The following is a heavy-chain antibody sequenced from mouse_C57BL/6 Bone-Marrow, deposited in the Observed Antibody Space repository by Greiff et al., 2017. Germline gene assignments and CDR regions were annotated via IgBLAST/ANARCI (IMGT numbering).Heavy chain of an antibody. V-gene: IGHV14-4*01. J-gene: IGHJ1*03. D-gene: IGHD2-3*01. Sequence: EVQLQESGAELVRPGASVKLSCTASGFNIKDDYMHWVKQRPEQGLEWIGWIDPENGDTEYASKFQGKATITADTSSNTAYLQLSSLTSEDTAVYYCTTGGYYGYWYFDVWGTGTTVTVSS. CDR1: GFNIKDDY. CDR3: TTGGYYGYWYFDV. CDR2: IDPENGDT.